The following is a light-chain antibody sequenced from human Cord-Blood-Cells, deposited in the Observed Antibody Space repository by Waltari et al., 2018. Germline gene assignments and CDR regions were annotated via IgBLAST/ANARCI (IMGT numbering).Light chain of an antibody. CDR3: SSYPSSSTFVV. Sequence: QSALTQPASVSGSPGQSITISCTGTSSDVGGYNDVSWYQQHPGKAPKLMIYDVSKRPSGVSNRFSCSKSGNTASLTISGLQAEDEADYYCSSYPSSSTFVVFGGGTKLTVL. J-gene: IGLJ2*01. V-gene: IGLV2-14*01. CDR2: DVS. CDR1: SSDVGGYND.